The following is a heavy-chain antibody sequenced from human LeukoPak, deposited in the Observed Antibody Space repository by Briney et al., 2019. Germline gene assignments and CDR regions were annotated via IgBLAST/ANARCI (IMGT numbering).Heavy chain of an antibody. CDR2: INPNSGGT. Sequence: ASVKVSCKASGYTFTGYYMHWVRQAPGQGLEWMGWINPNSGGTNYAQKFQGRVTMTRDTSISTAYMELSRLRSDDTAVYYCARGRGYGSGSYRRYFDLWGRGTLVTVSS. CDR3: ARGRGYGSGSYRRYFDL. CDR1: GYTFTGYY. V-gene: IGHV1-2*02. D-gene: IGHD3-10*01. J-gene: IGHJ2*01.